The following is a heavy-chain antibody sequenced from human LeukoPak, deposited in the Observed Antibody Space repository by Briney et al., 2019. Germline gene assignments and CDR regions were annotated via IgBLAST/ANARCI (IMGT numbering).Heavy chain of an antibody. Sequence: GGSLRLSCAASGFTLSSYSMHWVRQAPGKGLVWVSRISSDGTITNYADSVKGRFTISRDNAKNTLYLQMNSLRAEDTAVYYCARDRSNSWTFDYWGQGILVTVSS. CDR1: GFTLSSYS. V-gene: IGHV3-74*01. CDR2: ISSDGTIT. CDR3: ARDRSNSWTFDY. D-gene: IGHD6-13*01. J-gene: IGHJ4*02.